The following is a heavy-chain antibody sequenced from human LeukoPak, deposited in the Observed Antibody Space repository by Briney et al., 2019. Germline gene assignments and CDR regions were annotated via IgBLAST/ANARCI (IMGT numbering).Heavy chain of an antibody. CDR3: VKDLRGGGYYTSFDY. J-gene: IGHJ4*02. Sequence: GGSLRLSCSASGFTFSTYSMHWVRQAPGKGLELVSTINIKGDDTYYADSVKGRFTISRDHSRKTLYLQMSSLRAEDTAVYYCVKDLRGGGYYTSFDYWGQGTLVTVSP. D-gene: IGHD3-10*01. V-gene: IGHV3-64D*08. CDR1: GFTFSTYS. CDR2: INIKGDDT.